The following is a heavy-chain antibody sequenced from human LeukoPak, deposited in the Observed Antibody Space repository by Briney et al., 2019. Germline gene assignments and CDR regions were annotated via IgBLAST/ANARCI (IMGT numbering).Heavy chain of an antibody. Sequence: GASVTVSCKASGYTFNIYGISWVRQAPGQGLEWMGWISAYNGNTNFAQKLQGRVTMTTDTSTSTAYLELRSLRSDDTAVYYCARGGYSYGYMGYSDYWGQGTLVTVSS. CDR1: GYTFNIYG. D-gene: IGHD5-18*01. J-gene: IGHJ4*02. CDR2: ISAYNGNT. V-gene: IGHV1-18*01. CDR3: ARGGYSYGYMGYSDY.